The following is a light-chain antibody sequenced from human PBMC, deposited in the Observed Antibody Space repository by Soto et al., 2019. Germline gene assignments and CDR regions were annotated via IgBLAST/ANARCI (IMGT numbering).Light chain of an antibody. CDR2: DAS. CDR3: QPRKT. CDR1: QSVSSS. Sequence: ELVLTQSPATLSLSPGERATLSCRASQSVSSSLAWYQQKPGQAPRLLISDASNRATGVPARFSGSGSGTDFTLTISSLEPADFAVYYCQPRKTFGGGTNVEIK. J-gene: IGKJ4*01. V-gene: IGKV3-11*01.